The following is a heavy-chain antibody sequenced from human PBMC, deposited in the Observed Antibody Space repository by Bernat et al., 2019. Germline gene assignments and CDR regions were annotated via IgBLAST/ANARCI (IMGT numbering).Heavy chain of an antibody. CDR1: GYTFTSYG. CDR3: AGVHYYDSSGYSDDY. CDR2: IGAYHGNT. D-gene: IGHD3-22*01. J-gene: IGHJ4*02. Sequence: QVQLVQSGAEVKKPGASVKVSCKASGYTFTSYGISWVRQAPGQGLEWMGWIGAYHGNTNYAQKLRGGVTMTTDTSTSTAYMELRSLRSDDTAVYYCAGVHYYDSSGYSDDYWGQGTLVTVSS. V-gene: IGHV1-18*01.